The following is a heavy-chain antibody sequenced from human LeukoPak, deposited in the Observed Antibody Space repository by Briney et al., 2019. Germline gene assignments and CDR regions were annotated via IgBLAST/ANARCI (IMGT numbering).Heavy chain of an antibody. D-gene: IGHD3-3*01. CDR1: GFTFDDYG. Sequence: GGSLRLSCAASGFTFDDYGMSWVRQAPGKGLEWVSGINWNGGSTGYADSLKGRFTISRDTAKNSLYLQMNSMRTEETALYYCARSYDFWSGPIDYWGQGTLVTVSS. CDR3: ARSYDFWSGPIDY. J-gene: IGHJ4*02. CDR2: INWNGGST. V-gene: IGHV3-20*04.